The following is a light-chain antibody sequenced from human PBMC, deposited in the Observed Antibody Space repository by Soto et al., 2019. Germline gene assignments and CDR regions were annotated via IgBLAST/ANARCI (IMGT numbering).Light chain of an antibody. CDR2: GAS. CDR1: QSVSSN. J-gene: IGKJ4*01. Sequence: EIVMTQSPATLSVSPGERATLSCRASQSVSSNLAWYQQKPGQAPRLLIYGASTRATGIPASFSGSGSGTEFTLTISSLKSEAFAVYYCQHYNNWPPLNFGVGTKVEIK. CDR3: QHYNNWPPLN. V-gene: IGKV3-15*01.